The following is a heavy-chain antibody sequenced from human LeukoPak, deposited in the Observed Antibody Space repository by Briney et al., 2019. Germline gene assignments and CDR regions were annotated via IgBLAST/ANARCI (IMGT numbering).Heavy chain of an antibody. CDR1: GYTFTTYG. CDR3: ARAGTDGYDSYALGAFDI. V-gene: IGHV1-18*01. D-gene: IGHD5-12*01. Sequence: ASVKVSCKASGYTFTTYGITWVRQAPGQGLEWMGWISTYNGNRNYAQKFQGRVTMTRDTSISTAYMELSRLRSDDTAVYYCARAGTDGYDSYALGAFDIWGQGTMVTVSS. J-gene: IGHJ3*02. CDR2: ISTYNGNR.